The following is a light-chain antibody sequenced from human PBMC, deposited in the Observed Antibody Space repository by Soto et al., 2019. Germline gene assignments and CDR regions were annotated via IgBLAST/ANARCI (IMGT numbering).Light chain of an antibody. CDR1: QSVLYSSNDKNY. V-gene: IGKV4-1*01. CDR3: QQYYNTPYT. CDR2: WAS. Sequence: DIVMTQSPDSLAVSLGERATINCRSSQSVLYSSNDKNYLAWYQQKVGQPPKLLIYWASTRESGVPDRFSGSGSGTDFTLTISSLQAEDVAVYDCQQYYNTPYTFGQGTKLEI. J-gene: IGKJ2*01.